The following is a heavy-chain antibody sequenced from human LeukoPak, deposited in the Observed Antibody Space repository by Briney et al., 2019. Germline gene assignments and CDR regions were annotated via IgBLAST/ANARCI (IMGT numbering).Heavy chain of an antibody. CDR3: ARVGRYYDSSGYPA. Sequence: SETLSLTCTVSGGSISSSSYYWGWIRQPPGKGLEWIGSIYYSGSTYYNPSLMSRVTISVDTSKNQFSLKLSSVTAADTAVYYCARVGRYYDSSGYPAWGQGTLVTVSS. J-gene: IGHJ5*02. CDR2: IYYSGST. CDR1: GGSISSSSYY. D-gene: IGHD3-22*01. V-gene: IGHV4-39*07.